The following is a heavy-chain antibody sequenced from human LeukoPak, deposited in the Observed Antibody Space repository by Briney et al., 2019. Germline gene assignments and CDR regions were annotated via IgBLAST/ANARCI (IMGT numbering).Heavy chain of an antibody. CDR2: ISSSSDYI. CDR1: GFTFNTYN. J-gene: IGHJ4*02. CDR3: ARDRSGFYSIDQ. V-gene: IGHV3-21*01. Sequence: GGSLRLSCAASGFTFNTYNMNWVRQAPGKGLEWVSSISSSSDYIYYADSVKGRFTISRDNSKTTVYLQMNSLRAEDTAVYYCARDRSGFYSIDQWGQGTLVTVSP. D-gene: IGHD5-12*01.